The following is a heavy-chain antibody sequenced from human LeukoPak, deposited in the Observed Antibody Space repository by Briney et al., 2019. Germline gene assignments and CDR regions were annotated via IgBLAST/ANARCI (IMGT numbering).Heavy chain of an antibody. Sequence: LPGGCLRLSCAASGFTFSNYAMSWVRQAQGKGLEWVSGIIGSGGSTYDADSVKGRFTISRDSSKNTLYLQMNSLRAEDTAVYYCAKDHGYDCSTTSCYTYWGQGTLVTVSS. V-gene: IGHV3-23*01. CDR1: GFTFSNYA. J-gene: IGHJ4*02. D-gene: IGHD2-2*02. CDR3: AKDHGYDCSTTSCYTY. CDR2: IIGSGGST.